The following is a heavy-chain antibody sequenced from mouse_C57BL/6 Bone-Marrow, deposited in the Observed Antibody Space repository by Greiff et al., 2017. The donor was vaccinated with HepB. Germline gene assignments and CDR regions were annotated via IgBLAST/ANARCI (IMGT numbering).Heavy chain of an antibody. J-gene: IGHJ4*01. Sequence: EVNLVESGGGLVKPGGSLKLSCAASGFTFSDYGMHWVRQAPEKGLEWVAYISSGSSTIYYADTVKGRFTISRDNAKNTLFLQMTSLRSEDTAMYYCARDYDYDGGYAMDYWGQGTSVTVSS. D-gene: IGHD2-4*01. CDR1: GFTFSDYG. CDR2: ISSGSSTI. V-gene: IGHV5-17*01. CDR3: ARDYDYDGGYAMDY.